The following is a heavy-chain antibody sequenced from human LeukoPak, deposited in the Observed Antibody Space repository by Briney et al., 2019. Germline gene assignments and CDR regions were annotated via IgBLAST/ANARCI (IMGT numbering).Heavy chain of an antibody. D-gene: IGHD3-9*01. CDR2: IIPIFGTA. J-gene: IGHJ3*02. V-gene: IGHV1-69*13. CDR1: GGTFSSYA. CDR3: ASLAPYYDILTGDDAFDI. Sequence: ASVKVSCKASGGTFSSYAISWVRQAPGQGLEWMGGIIPIFGTANYAQKFQGRVTITADESTSTAYMELSSLRSEDTAVYYCASLAPYYDILTGDDAFDIWGRGTMVTVSS.